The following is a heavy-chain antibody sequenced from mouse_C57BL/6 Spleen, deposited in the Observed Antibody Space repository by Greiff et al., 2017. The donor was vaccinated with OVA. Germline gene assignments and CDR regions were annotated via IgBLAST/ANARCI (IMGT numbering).Heavy chain of an antibody. CDR1: GFSLTSYG. V-gene: IGHV2-3*01. Sequence: VQVVESGPGLVAPSQSLSITCTVSGFSLTSYGVSWVRQPPGKGLEWLGVIWGDGSTNYHSALISRLSISKDNSKSQVFLKLNSLQTDDTATYYCAKGALSTMVNLYYYAMDYWGQGTSVTVSS. D-gene: IGHD2-1*01. J-gene: IGHJ4*01. CDR2: IWGDGST. CDR3: AKGALSTMVNLYYYAMDY.